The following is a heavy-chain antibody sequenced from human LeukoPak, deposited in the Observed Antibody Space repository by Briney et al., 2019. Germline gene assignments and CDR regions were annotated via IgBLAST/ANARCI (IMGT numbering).Heavy chain of an antibody. V-gene: IGHV4-39*01. Sequence: SETLSLTCTVSGASVSGSDSNWGWVRQPPGKGLEWIGNVYYTGRTAYNPSLKSRVTMSVDTSKNQFSLKMTAVTAADTAVYYCTRLTKGRYFDYIFHYWGQGTLVTVSS. D-gene: IGHD3-9*01. CDR2: VYYTGRT. CDR1: GASVSGSDSN. CDR3: TRLTKGRYFDYIFHY. J-gene: IGHJ4*02.